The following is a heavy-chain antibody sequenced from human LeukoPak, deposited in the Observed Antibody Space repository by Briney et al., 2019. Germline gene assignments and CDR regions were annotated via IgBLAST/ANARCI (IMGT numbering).Heavy chain of an antibody. CDR2: INHSGRT. J-gene: IGHJ4*02. D-gene: IGHD4/OR15-4a*01. CDR1: GGSFSGYY. CDR3: ARQNYGAAPLRY. V-gene: IGHV4-34*01. Sequence: TSETLSLTCAVYGGSFSGYYWSWIRQPPGKGLEWIGEINHSGRTNYNPSLKSRVTISVDTSKNQFSLKLSSVTAADTAVYYCARQNYGAAPLRYWGQGTLATVSS.